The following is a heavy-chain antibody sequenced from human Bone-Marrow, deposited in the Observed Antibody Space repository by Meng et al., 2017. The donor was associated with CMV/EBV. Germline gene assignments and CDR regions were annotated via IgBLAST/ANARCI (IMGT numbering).Heavy chain of an antibody. Sequence: LCGVAAGFAVRHYGMRGVRQAPGKGVEWVSVINSDSSSRYYADSVKGRFAISRDNSKNTLFLEMNSLSAEDTAVYYCARDFAPDYWGQGALVTVSS. CDR3: ARDFAPDY. CDR2: INSDSSSR. CDR1: GFAVRHYG. V-gene: IGHV3-23*03. J-gene: IGHJ4*02. D-gene: IGHD3-3*01.